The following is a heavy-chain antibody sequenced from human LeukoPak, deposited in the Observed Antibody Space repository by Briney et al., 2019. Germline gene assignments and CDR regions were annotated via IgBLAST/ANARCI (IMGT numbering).Heavy chain of an antibody. CDR3: ARDPPAVTANTYG. CDR2: IYSGGTT. J-gene: IGHJ4*02. V-gene: IGHV3-66*01. D-gene: IGHD5-18*01. CDR1: GFPSSKNY. Sequence: GGSRNPSLPAPGFPSSKNYRNGFRQPPGKGLGWASLIYSGGTTYYADSVKGRFTISRDGSKNTLYLQMNSLRVEDTAVYYCARDPPAVTANTYGWGQGTLVTVSS.